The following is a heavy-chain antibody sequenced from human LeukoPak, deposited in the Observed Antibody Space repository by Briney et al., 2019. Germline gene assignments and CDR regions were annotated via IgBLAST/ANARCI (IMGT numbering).Heavy chain of an antibody. CDR3: ARSSHRGGDTFDY. J-gene: IGHJ4*02. D-gene: IGHD3-10*01. CDR1: GYTFTSYG. Sequence: ASVTVSCKASGYTFTSYGINWVRQAPGQGLEWMGWISGYNGNTNYAQKLQGRVTMTTDPSTTTAYMELRSLRSDDTAVYYCARSSHRGGDTFDYWGQGTLVTVSS. V-gene: IGHV1-18*01. CDR2: ISGYNGNT.